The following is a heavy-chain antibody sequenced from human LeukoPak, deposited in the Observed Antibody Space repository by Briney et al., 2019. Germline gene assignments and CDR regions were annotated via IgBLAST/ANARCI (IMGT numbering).Heavy chain of an antibody. V-gene: IGHV4-59*01. Sequence: PSETLSLTCTVSGGSISSYYWSWIRQPPGKGLEWIGYIYYSGSTNYNPSLKSRVTISVDTCKNQFSLKLSSVTAADTAVYYCARVGYDSSGYFASGYYFDYWGQGTLVTVSS. CDR1: GGSISSYY. D-gene: IGHD3-22*01. CDR3: ARVGYDSSGYFASGYYFDY. J-gene: IGHJ4*02. CDR2: IYYSGST.